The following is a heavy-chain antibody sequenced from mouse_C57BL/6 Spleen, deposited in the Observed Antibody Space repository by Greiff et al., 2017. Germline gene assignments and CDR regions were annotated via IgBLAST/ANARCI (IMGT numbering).Heavy chain of an antibody. V-gene: IGHV5-4*01. J-gene: IGHJ2*01. D-gene: IGHD4-1*01. CDR1: GFTFSSYA. CDR2: ISDGGSYT. Sequence: EVKLVESGGGLVKPGGSLKLSCAASGFTFSSYAMSWVRQTPEKRLEWVATISDGGSYTYYPDNVKGRFTISRDNAKNNLYLQMSHLKSEDTAMYYCARDETGSYLDYWGQGTTLTVSS. CDR3: ARDETGSYLDY.